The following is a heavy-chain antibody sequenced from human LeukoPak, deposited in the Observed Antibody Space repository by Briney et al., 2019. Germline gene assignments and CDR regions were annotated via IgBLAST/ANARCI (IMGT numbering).Heavy chain of an antibody. CDR3: TKSTDLWFYGMDV. D-gene: IGHD3-9*01. Sequence: PGGSLRLSCAASGFTFSSYAMYWVRQAPGKGLEWVSAIGANGCCPNYADSVKGRFTISRDNSRNTLYLQMSSLRTDDTATYYCTKSTDLWFYGMDVWGQGTTVSVSS. CDR1: GFTFSSYA. V-gene: IGHV3-23*01. CDR2: IGANGCCP. J-gene: IGHJ6*02.